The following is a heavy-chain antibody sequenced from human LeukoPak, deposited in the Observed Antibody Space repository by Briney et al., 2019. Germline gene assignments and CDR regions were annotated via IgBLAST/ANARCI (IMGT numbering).Heavy chain of an antibody. CDR2: INPNSGGT. V-gene: IGHV1-2*02. Sequence: ASVKVSCKASGYTFTVYYMHWVRQAPGQGLEWMGWINPNSGGTNYAQKFQGRATMTRDTSISTAYMELSRLRSDDTAVYYCAPGSDSGYYRVGTYFDYWGEGTLVTVSS. CDR1: GYTFTVYY. J-gene: IGHJ4*02. CDR3: APGSDSGYYRVGTYFDY. D-gene: IGHD5-12*01.